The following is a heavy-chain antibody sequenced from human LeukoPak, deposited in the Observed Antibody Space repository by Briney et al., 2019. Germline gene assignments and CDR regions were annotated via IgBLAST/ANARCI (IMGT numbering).Heavy chain of an antibody. D-gene: IGHD3-3*01. CDR1: GGSISSSSYY. V-gene: IGHV4-39*01. Sequence: SETLSLTCTVSGGSISSSSYYWGWIRQPPGKGLEWIGSIYYSGSTYYNPSLKSRVTISVDTSKNQFSLKLSSVTAADTAVYYCARSNFWSGYSYYFDYWGQGTLVTVSS. CDR3: ARSNFWSGYSYYFDY. J-gene: IGHJ4*02. CDR2: IYYSGST.